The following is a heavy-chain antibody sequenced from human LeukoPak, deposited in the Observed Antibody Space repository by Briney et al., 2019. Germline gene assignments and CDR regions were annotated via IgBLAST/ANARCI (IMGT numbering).Heavy chain of an antibody. CDR1: GGSISTYY. CDR3: ARGYSYNDY. V-gene: IGHV4-4*07. Sequence: PSETLSLTCSVSGGSISTYYWSWIRQPAGKGLEWIGRIYTSGSTSYNPSLGSRVSMSVDTSKNQFSLNLNSVTAADTAVYYCARGYSYNDYWGQGTLVTVSS. J-gene: IGHJ4*02. D-gene: IGHD1-1*01. CDR2: IYTSGST.